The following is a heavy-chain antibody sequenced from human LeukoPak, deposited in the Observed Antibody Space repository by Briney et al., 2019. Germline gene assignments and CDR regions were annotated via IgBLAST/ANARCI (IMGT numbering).Heavy chain of an antibody. CDR2: IYYSGST. J-gene: IGHJ6*02. CDR3: ARESYYGSGSYSYYYYYGMDV. CDR1: GGSISSYY. V-gene: IGHV4-59*01. D-gene: IGHD3-10*01. Sequence: SETLSLTCTVSGGSISSYYWSWIRQPPGKGLEWIGYIYYSGSTNYDPSLKSRVTISVDTSKNQFSLKLSSVTAADTAVYYCARESYYGSGSYSYYYYYGMDVWGQGTRSPSP.